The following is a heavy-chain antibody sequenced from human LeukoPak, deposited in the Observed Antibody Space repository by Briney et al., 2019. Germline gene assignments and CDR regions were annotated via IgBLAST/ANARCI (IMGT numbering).Heavy chain of an antibody. Sequence: GASVKVSCKASGYTFTSYDINWVRQATGQGLEWMGWMNPNSGNTGYAQKFQGRVTMTRNTSISTAYMELSSLGSEDTAVYYCARGFEGYCSGGSCYGEDYWGQGTLVTVSS. CDR3: ARGFEGYCSGGSCYGEDY. V-gene: IGHV1-8*01. J-gene: IGHJ4*02. D-gene: IGHD2-15*01. CDR2: MNPNSGNT. CDR1: GYTFTSYD.